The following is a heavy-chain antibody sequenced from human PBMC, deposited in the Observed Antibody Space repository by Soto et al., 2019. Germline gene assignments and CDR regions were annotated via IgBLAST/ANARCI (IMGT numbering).Heavy chain of an antibody. D-gene: IGHD2-8*01. CDR2: INHSGST. V-gene: IGHV4-34*01. Sequence: SEPLSLTCAVYGGSFRGYYWSWVRQPPGKGLEWSGEINHSGSTKYNPPLKSRVTISVDTSKNQFSLKLSSVTAADTAVYYCAARRLGYCTNGVCYRYFQHWGQGTLVTVSS. CDR1: GGSFRGYY. J-gene: IGHJ1*01. CDR3: AARRLGYCTNGVCYRYFQH.